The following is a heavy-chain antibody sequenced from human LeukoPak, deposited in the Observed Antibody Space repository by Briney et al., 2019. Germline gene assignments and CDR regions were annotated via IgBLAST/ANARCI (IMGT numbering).Heavy chain of an antibody. CDR2: IIPIFGTA. CDR3: ARDPGGSWAPYYFDY. D-gene: IGHD3-10*01. J-gene: IGHJ4*02. CDR1: GYTFTSYG. V-gene: IGHV1-69*13. Sequence: ASVKVSCKASGYTFTSYGISWVRQAPGQGLEWMGGIIPIFGTANYAQKFQGRVTITADESTSTAYMELSSLRSEDTAVYYCARDPGGSWAPYYFDYWGQGTLVTVSS.